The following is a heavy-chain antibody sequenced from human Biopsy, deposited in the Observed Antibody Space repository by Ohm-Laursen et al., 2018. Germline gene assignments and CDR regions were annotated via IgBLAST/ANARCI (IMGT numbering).Heavy chain of an antibody. CDR1: GVSIRGYY. CDR3: ARDSPSYADYPFDY. CDR2: VYISGGT. D-gene: IGHD4-17*01. V-gene: IGHV4-4*07. Sequence: SETLSLTCAVSGVSIRGYYWSWVRRPAGRGLEWIGRVYISGGTTYNPSLKSRVTMSLDTSKNQFSLRLRSVTAADTAVYYCARDSPSYADYPFDYWGQGTLVTVSS. J-gene: IGHJ4*02.